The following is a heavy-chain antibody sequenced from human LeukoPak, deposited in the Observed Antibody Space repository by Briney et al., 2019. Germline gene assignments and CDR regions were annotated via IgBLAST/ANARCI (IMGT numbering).Heavy chain of an antibody. CDR3: ARRRKVVRAGFDY. V-gene: IGHV4-34*01. J-gene: IGHJ4*02. Sequence: SETLSLTCAGYGGSFSSYFWTWIRQTPGKGLEWIGEINHSGTTNYNPSLKSRVTMSVDTSKDQFSLKLMSVTAADTGVYYCARRRKVVRAGFDYWGQGTRVIVSS. CDR1: GGSFSSYF. D-gene: IGHD2-21*01. CDR2: INHSGTT.